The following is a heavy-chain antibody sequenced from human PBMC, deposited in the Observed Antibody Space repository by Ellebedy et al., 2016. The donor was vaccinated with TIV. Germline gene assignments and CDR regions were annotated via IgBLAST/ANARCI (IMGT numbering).Heavy chain of an antibody. CDR3: ARGSGLGRN. J-gene: IGHJ4*02. Sequence: SETLSLXXTVSGGSISNYYWTWIRQPPGKGLEWVGEINHSGSTNYNPSLKSRVTLSVDTSKNQFSLKLSSLTAADTAVYYCARGSGLGRNWGQGTLVTVSS. CDR2: INHSGST. D-gene: IGHD6-19*01. CDR1: GGSISNYY. V-gene: IGHV4-34*01.